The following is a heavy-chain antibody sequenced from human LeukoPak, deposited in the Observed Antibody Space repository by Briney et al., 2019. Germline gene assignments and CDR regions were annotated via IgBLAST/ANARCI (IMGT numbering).Heavy chain of an antibody. J-gene: IGHJ4*02. V-gene: IGHV4-34*01. D-gene: IGHD5-24*01. Sequence: SETLALTCAVYGGSFSGYYWSWIRQPPGKGLEGIGEINHSGITNYNPSLKSRVTISVDTSKNQFSLKLSSVTAADTAVYYCARGLRWLQLPVDYWGQGNLVTVSS. CDR1: GGSFSGYY. CDR3: ARGLRWLQLPVDY. CDR2: INHSGIT.